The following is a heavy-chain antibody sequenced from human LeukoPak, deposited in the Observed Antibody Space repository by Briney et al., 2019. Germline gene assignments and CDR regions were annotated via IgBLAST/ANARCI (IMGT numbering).Heavy chain of an antibody. CDR1: GYPFNSYY. J-gene: IGHJ4*02. D-gene: IGHD2-2*01. Sequence: ASVKVSCKASGYPFNSYYIHWVRQAPGQGLEWMGILNPSGGSASYAHKFQGRVALTRDMSTSTVYMEVSGLTSEDTAVYYCARGGYCGGNSCYLDQWGQGSLVTV. V-gene: IGHV1-46*02. CDR3: ARGGYCGGNSCYLDQ. CDR2: LNPSGGSA.